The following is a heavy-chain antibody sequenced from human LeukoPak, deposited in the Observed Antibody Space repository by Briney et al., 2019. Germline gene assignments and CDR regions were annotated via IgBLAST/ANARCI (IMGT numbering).Heavy chain of an antibody. D-gene: IGHD2-21*01. CDR2: ISAYNGNT. Sequence: PGASVKVSCKASGYTFTSYYMHWVRQAPGQGLEWMGWISAYNGNTNYAQKLQGRVTMTTDTSTSTAYMELRSLRSDDTAVYYCARDIEVGSSLGAFDTWGQGTMVTVSS. J-gene: IGHJ3*02. CDR3: ARDIEVGSSLGAFDT. CDR1: GYTFTSYY. V-gene: IGHV1-18*04.